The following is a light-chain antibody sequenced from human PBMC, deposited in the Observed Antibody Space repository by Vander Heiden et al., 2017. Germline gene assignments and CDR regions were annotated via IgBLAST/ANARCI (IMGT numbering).Light chain of an antibody. V-gene: IGLV1-40*01. CDR2: GNS. CDR3: QSYDNSLSGHVV. CDR1: SSNIGANYD. J-gene: IGLJ2*01. Sequence: QSVLTQPPSVSGAPGQRVTISCTGSSSNIGANYDVHWYQQLPGTAPKSLIYGNSNRPSGVPDRFSGSKSGTSASRAITGLQAEDEADYYCQSYDNSLSGHVVFGGGTKLTVL.